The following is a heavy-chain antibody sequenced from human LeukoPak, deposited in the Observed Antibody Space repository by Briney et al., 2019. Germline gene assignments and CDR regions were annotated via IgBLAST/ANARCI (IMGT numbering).Heavy chain of an antibody. V-gene: IGHV3-7*01. D-gene: IGHD6-13*01. J-gene: IGHJ3*02. CDR2: IKQDGSEK. CDR3: ARDYSSYAFDI. Sequence: PGGSLRLSCAASGFTFSSSWMSWVRQAPGKGLEWVANIKQDGSEKYYVDSVKGRFTISRDNAKNSLYLQINSLRDEDTAVYYCARDYSSYAFDIWGQGTMVTVSS. CDR1: GFTFSSSW.